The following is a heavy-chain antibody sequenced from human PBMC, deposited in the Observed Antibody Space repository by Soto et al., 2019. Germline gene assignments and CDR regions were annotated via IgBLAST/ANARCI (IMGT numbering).Heavy chain of an antibody. CDR1: GGSISSGGYY. Sequence: QVQLQESGPGLVKPSQTLSLTCTVSGGSISSGGYYWSWIRQHPGKGLEWIGYFYYSGSTYYNPSLKSRVTISVDTSKNQFSLKLSSVTAADTAVYYCAREGYCSSTSCYGADAFDIWGQGTMVTVSS. V-gene: IGHV4-31*03. D-gene: IGHD2-2*01. CDR3: AREGYCSSTSCYGADAFDI. J-gene: IGHJ3*02. CDR2: FYYSGST.